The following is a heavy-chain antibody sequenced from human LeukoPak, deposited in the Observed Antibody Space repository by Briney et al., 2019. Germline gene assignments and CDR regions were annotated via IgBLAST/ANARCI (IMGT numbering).Heavy chain of an antibody. D-gene: IGHD2-15*01. Sequence: GGSLRLSCAASGFTFSDYYMSWIRQAPGKGLEWVSYISSSSSYKNYADSVKGRFTISRDNAKNSLYLQMNSLRAEDTAVYYCARTRYCSGGSCREYYFDYWGQGTLVTVSS. CDR1: GFTFSDYY. J-gene: IGHJ4*02. CDR2: ISSSSSYK. V-gene: IGHV3-11*03. CDR3: ARTRYCSGGSCREYYFDY.